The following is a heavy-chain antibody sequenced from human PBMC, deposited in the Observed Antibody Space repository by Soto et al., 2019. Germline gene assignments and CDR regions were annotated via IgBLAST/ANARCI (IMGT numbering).Heavy chain of an antibody. CDR3: ARNSGRAGRYNLFDP. D-gene: IGHD6-19*01. CDR2: IYYSGST. Sequence: SETLSLTCVVSGGSISSSSYYWGWIRQPPGKGLEWIGNIYYSGSTYYNPSLKSRVTISVDTSKNQFSLKLSSVTAADTAVYYCARNSGRAGRYNLFDPWGKGTLVTVSS. J-gene: IGHJ5*02. CDR1: GGSISSSSYY. V-gene: IGHV4-39*01.